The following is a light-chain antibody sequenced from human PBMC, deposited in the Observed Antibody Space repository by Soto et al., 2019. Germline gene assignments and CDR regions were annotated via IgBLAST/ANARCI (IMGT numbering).Light chain of an antibody. CDR1: NLGDRY. J-gene: IGLJ2*01. CDR2: LDT. V-gene: IGLV3-1*01. CDR3: QAWDDTSGVV. Sequence: SYELTQPPSVSVSPGQTASITCSGANLGDRYACWYQQKPGQSPVLVIYLDTKRPSGIPERFSGSNSGNTATLTISGTQAMDEADYYCQAWDDTSGVVFGGGTSSPS.